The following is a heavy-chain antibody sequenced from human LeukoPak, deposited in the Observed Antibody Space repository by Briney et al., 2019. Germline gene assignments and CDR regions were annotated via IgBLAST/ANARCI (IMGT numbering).Heavy chain of an antibody. J-gene: IGHJ6*03. CDR2: ISAYNGNT. Sequence: ASVKVSCKASGYTFTSYGISWVRQAPGQGLEWMGWISAYNGNTNYAQKLQGRVTMTTDTSTSTAYMELRSLRSDDTAVYYCAREYYDFWSGYYAVWDYYYYYMDVWGKGTTVTVSS. CDR3: AREYYDFWSGYYAVWDYYYYYMDV. V-gene: IGHV1-18*01. CDR1: GYTFTSYG. D-gene: IGHD3-3*01.